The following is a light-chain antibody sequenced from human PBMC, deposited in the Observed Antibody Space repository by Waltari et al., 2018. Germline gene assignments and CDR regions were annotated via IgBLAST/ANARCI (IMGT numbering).Light chain of an antibody. J-gene: IGKJ2*01. CDR2: GAS. CDR3: HQYNDGPPFN. V-gene: IGKV3-15*01. Sequence: EIVMTQSPATLSVSPGERAILSCRASQRVTTNLAWYQQKPGQAPRLLIYGASTRAPNIPARFSGSGSGTEFTLTISSLQSEDFAVYYCHQYNDGPPFNFGQGTKLEIK. CDR1: QRVTTN.